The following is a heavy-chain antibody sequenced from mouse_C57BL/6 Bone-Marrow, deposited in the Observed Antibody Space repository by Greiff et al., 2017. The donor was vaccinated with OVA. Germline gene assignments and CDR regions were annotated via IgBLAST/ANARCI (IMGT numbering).Heavy chain of an antibody. D-gene: IGHD1-1*01. CDR1: GFNIKDYY. CDR3: AFYYYGSSYEDAMDD. Sequence: VQLKQSGAELVKPGASVKLSCTASGFNIKDYYMHWVKQRTEQGLEWIGRIDPEDGDTKYAPKFQGKATLTADKSSTTAYLQLSSLTSEDTAVYYGAFYYYGSSYEDAMDDWGQGTSVTVAS. CDR2: IDPEDGDT. J-gene: IGHJ4*01. V-gene: IGHV14-2*01.